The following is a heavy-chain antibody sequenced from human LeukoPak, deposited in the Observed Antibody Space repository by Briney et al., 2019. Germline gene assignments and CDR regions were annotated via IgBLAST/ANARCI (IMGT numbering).Heavy chain of an antibody. CDR2: IYYSGST. Sequence: PSETLSLTCTVSGVSISSYYWSRIRQSPGKGLEWIGYIYYSGSTNYNPSLKSRVTISVDTSKNQFSLKLSSVTAADTAVYYCARTGYSSGWYFDYWGQGTLVTVSS. D-gene: IGHD6-19*01. CDR1: GVSISSYY. V-gene: IGHV4-59*01. CDR3: ARTGYSSGWYFDY. J-gene: IGHJ4*02.